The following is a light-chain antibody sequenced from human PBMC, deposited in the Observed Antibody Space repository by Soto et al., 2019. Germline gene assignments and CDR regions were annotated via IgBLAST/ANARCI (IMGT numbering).Light chain of an antibody. CDR2: GAS. CDR1: QRVSSGY. Sequence: EIVLTQSPGTLSLSPGERATLSCRASQRVSSGYLAWYQQKPGQTPRLLIYGASGRATGIPDRFSGSGSGTDFTLTISSLEPEDFAVYYCQQRSNWLTFGGGTKVEIK. V-gene: IGKV3D-20*02. CDR3: QQRSNWLT. J-gene: IGKJ4*01.